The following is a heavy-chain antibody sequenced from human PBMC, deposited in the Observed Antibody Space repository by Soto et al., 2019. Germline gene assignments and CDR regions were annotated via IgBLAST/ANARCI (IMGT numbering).Heavy chain of an antibody. Sequence: EVQLVESGRGLVQPGRSLRLSCAASGFTFDDYAMHWVRQAPGKGLEWVSGISWNSGSIGYADSVKGRFTISRDNAKNSLYLQMNSLRAEDTALYYCAKGAVPAARHYFDYWGQGTLVTVSS. J-gene: IGHJ4*02. V-gene: IGHV3-9*01. CDR3: AKGAVPAARHYFDY. D-gene: IGHD2-2*01. CDR2: ISWNSGSI. CDR1: GFTFDDYA.